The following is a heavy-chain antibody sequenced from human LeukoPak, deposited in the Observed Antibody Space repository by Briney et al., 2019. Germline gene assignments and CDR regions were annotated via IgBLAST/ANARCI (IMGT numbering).Heavy chain of an antibody. Sequence: SQTLSLTCIVSGGSISSGGYYWSWIRQHPGKGLEWIGYIYDSGITYYNPSLKSRVSISVDTSKNQFSLKLSSVTAADTAVYYCARGGDRRGFDYWGQGTLVTVSS. J-gene: IGHJ4*02. D-gene: IGHD1-14*01. V-gene: IGHV4-31*03. CDR2: IYDSGIT. CDR3: ARGGDRRGFDY. CDR1: GGSISSGGYY.